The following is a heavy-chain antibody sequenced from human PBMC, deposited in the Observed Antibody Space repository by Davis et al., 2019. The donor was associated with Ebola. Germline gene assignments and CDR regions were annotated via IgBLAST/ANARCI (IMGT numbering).Heavy chain of an antibody. V-gene: IGHV1-18*01. Sequence: AASVKVSCKASGYTFTSYGISWVRQAPGQGLEWMGWISAYNGNTNYAQKLQGRVTMTTDTSTSTAYMELRSLRSDDTAVYYCARGGHDILTGFNWFDPWGQGTLVTVSS. CDR1: GYTFTSYG. CDR3: ARGGHDILTGFNWFDP. D-gene: IGHD3-9*01. J-gene: IGHJ5*02. CDR2: ISAYNGNT.